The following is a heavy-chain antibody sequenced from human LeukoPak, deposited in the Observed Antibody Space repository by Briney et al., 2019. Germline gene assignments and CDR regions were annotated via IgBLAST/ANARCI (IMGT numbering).Heavy chain of an antibody. V-gene: IGHV1-2*02. CDR1: GYTFTGYY. CDR3: ARHYGNDILTESGFDP. D-gene: IGHD3-9*01. J-gene: IGHJ5*02. Sequence: ASVKVSCKASGYTFTGYYIHWVRQALGQGLEGMGWINPNSGGTNYAQKFQNRVTMARDTSISTAYMELGRLRSDDTAVYYCARHYGNDILTESGFDPWGQGTLVTVSS. CDR2: INPNSGGT.